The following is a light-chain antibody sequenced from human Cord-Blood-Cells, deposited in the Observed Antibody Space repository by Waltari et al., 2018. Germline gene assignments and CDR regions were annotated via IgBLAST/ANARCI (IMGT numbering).Light chain of an antibody. CDR2: EGS. CDR1: SSALGSYTL. V-gene: IGLV2-23*01. CDR3: CSYAGSSTWV. J-gene: IGLJ3*02. Sequence: QSALTQPASVSGSPGQPITISCTGTSSALGSYTLVSWYQQQPGKAPKLMIYEGSNRPSGVSNRFSGSKSGNTASLTISGLQAEDEADYYCCSYAGSSTWVFGGGTKLTVL.